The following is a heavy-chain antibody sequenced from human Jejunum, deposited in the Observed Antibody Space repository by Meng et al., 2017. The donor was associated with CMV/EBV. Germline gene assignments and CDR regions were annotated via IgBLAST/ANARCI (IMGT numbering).Heavy chain of an antibody. CDR3: ATADEYAIKY. V-gene: IGHV4-34*01. D-gene: IGHD5-12*01. Sequence: WGTGLFKPLETLAPTWHLSGGSFSAYTWSWNRQAPGKGLEWIAEIDHLRRTNFNPSLKSRVSISRDTSRDQFPLRLNSVTAADTAVYYCATADEYAIKYWGQGTLVTVSS. CDR1: GGSFSAYT. J-gene: IGHJ4*02. CDR2: IDHLRRT.